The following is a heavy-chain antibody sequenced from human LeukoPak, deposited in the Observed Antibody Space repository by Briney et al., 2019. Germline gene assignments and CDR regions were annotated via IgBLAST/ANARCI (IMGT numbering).Heavy chain of an antibody. J-gene: IGHJ1*01. V-gene: IGHV4-34*01. CDR1: GGSFSGYY. Sequence: SETLSLTCAVYGGSFSGYYWSWIRQPPGKGLEWIGEINHSGSTNYNPSLKSRVTISVDTSKNQFSLKLSSMTAADTAVYYCARANYYDSSGFPGIHWGQGTLVTVSS. D-gene: IGHD3-22*01. CDR3: ARANYYDSSGFPGIH. CDR2: INHSGST.